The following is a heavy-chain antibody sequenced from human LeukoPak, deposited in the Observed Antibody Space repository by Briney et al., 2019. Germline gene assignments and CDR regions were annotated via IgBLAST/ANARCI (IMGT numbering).Heavy chain of an antibody. CDR2: ISYDGSNR. CDR1: GFTFSNYA. D-gene: IGHD3-10*01. Sequence: GGSLRLSCAASGFTFSNYAMHWVRQAPGRGLEWVAVISYDGSNRYYAASVQGRFTISRDTSKNTLLLQMNSLRAEDTAFYYCARDRSYYGSGIESTPDHWGQGTLVTVSS. J-gene: IGHJ5*02. V-gene: IGHV3-30*16. CDR3: ARDRSYYGSGIESTPDH.